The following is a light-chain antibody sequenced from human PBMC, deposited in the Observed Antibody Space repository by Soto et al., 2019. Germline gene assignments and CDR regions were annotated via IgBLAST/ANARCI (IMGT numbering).Light chain of an antibody. CDR2: DAS. CDR1: QSVSTW. J-gene: IGKJ5*01. CDR3: QQRSNWIT. Sequence: EIVLTQSPATLSLSPGDTATLTCRASQSVSTWLSWYQQKPGQAPRLLIYDASNRATGIPARFSGSGSWTDFTLTISSLEPEDFAVYYCQQRSNWITFGQGTRLEIE. V-gene: IGKV3-11*01.